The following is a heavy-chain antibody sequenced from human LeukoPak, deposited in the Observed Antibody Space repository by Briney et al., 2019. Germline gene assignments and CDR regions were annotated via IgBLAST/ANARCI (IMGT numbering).Heavy chain of an antibody. D-gene: IGHD3-10*01. CDR2: INHSGST. Sequence: SETLSLTCAVYGGSFSGYYWSWIRQPPGKGLEWIGEINHSGSTNYIPSLKSRVTISVDTSKNQFSLKLSSVTAADTAVYYCARVSSWLLWSIDYWGQGTLVTVSS. CDR3: ARVSSWLLWSIDY. V-gene: IGHV4-34*01. J-gene: IGHJ4*02. CDR1: GGSFSGYY.